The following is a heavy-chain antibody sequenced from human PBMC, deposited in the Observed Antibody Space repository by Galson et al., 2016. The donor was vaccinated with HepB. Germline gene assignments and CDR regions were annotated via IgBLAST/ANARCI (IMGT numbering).Heavy chain of an antibody. CDR1: GYIFTSYW. V-gene: IGHV5-51*01. Sequence: QSGAEVKKPGESLKISCKASGYIFTSYWIGWVRQMPGKGLEWMTIINPGDSDTRYSPSFQGQVTISADKSITTAYLQWSSLKASDTAMYYCARRVVPGLFDQWGQGTLVTVSS. CDR3: ARRVVPGLFDQ. D-gene: IGHD2-21*02. CDR2: INPGDSDT. J-gene: IGHJ4*02.